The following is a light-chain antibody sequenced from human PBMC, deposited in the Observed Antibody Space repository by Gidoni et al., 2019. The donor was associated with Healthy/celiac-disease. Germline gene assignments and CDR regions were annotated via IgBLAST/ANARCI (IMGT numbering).Light chain of an antibody. CDR3: QQYNSYPWT. CDR1: QSMNSW. CDR2: KAS. J-gene: IGKJ1*01. Sequence: DIQMTQSPSTLSASVGDRVTITCRASQSMNSWLAWYQQKPGKAPKLLIYKASSLESGVPSRFSGSGSGTEFTLTISSLQPDDFATYYCQQYNSYPWTFGQGTKVEI. V-gene: IGKV1-5*03.